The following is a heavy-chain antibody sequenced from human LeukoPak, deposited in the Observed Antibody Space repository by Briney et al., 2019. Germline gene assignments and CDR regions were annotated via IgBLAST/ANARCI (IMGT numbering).Heavy chain of an antibody. CDR3: ARALRDVVIPAARGYGMDG. CDR1: GGSFWGYY. J-gene: IGHJ6*04. Sequence: SETLSLTCAVRGGSFWGYYWCWIRQPPGKGLEWVGEINHSGSTIYNPSLKSRVTISVDTSKNQFSLRLSSVTAADTAVYYSARALRDVVIPAARGYGMDGWGKGTTVTVSS. V-gene: IGHV4-34*01. CDR2: INHSGST. D-gene: IGHD2-2*01.